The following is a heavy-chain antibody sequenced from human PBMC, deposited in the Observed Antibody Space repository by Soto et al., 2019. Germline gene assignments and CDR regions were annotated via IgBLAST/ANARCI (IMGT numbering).Heavy chain of an antibody. V-gene: IGHV5-51*01. Sequence: GESLKISCKGSGYSFTSYWIGWVCQMPGKGLEWMGIIYPGDSDTRYSPSFQGQVTISADKSISTAYLQWSSLKASDTAMYYCARHWKGYYDSSGYHYYGMDVWGQGTTVTVSS. CDR2: IYPGDSDT. J-gene: IGHJ6*02. D-gene: IGHD3-22*01. CDR3: ARHWKGYYDSSGYHYYGMDV. CDR1: GYSFTSYW.